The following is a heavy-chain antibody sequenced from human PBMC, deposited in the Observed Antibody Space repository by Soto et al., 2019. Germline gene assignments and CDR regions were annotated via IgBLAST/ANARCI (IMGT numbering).Heavy chain of an antibody. V-gene: IGHV1-2*02. D-gene: IGHD3-22*01. CDR3: ARGLELVYDNTGNALDI. J-gene: IGHJ3*02. CDR1: GYTFTGYY. Sequence: QVQLVQSGAEVKKPGASVKVSCKASGYTFTGYYMHWVRQAPGKGLEWMGWINPNSGGTNYAQKVQGSVTMTRATSTRAASMEQSRLRSDDTAVDYCARGLELVYDNTGNALDIWVQETMVTVSS. CDR2: INPNSGGT.